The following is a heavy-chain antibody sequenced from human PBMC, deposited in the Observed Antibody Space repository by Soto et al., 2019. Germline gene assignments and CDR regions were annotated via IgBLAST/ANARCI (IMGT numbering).Heavy chain of an antibody. CDR3: ARIPFGDYFFDY. V-gene: IGHV4-59*06. J-gene: IGHJ4*02. Sequence: SETLSLTCTVSGGSINNHYWSWIRQHPVKGLEWIGHIYYTGSTFYNPSLKSRLTISVDTSKNQFSLKLSSVTAADTAVYYCARIPFGDYFFDYWGQGTLVTVSS. D-gene: IGHD2-21*02. CDR2: IYYTGST. CDR1: GGSINNHY.